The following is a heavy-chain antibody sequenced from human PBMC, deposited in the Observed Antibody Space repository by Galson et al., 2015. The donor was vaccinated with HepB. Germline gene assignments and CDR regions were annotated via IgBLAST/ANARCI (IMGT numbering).Heavy chain of an antibody. CDR3: AKDRDGSRYFDY. Sequence: SLRLSCAASGFTFSSNYMNWVRQAPGKGLEWVSTISGSGLSTDYADSVKGRFTISRDNSKNTLYLQMNSLRAEDTAVYYCAKDRDGSRYFDYWGQGNLVTVSS. J-gene: IGHJ4*02. V-gene: IGHV3-23*01. D-gene: IGHD3-10*01. CDR2: ISGSGLST. CDR1: GFTFSSNY.